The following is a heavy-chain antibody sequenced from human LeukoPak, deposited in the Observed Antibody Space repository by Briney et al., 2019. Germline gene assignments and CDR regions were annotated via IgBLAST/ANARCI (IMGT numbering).Heavy chain of an antibody. CDR1: GYTFTGYY. D-gene: IGHD2-2*02. Sequence: ASVKVSCKASGYTFTGYYMHWVRQAPGQGLEWMGWINPNSGGTNYAQKFQGRVTMTRDTSISTAYMELSRLRSDDTAVYYCARFLVVPAAIADYFDYWGQGTLVTVSS. J-gene: IGHJ4*02. CDR2: INPNSGGT. V-gene: IGHV1-2*02. CDR3: ARFLVVPAAIADYFDY.